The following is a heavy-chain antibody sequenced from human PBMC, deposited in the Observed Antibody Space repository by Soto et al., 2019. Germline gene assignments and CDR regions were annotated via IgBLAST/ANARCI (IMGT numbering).Heavy chain of an antibody. V-gene: IGHV3-48*01. CDR1: GFSFSDEN. J-gene: IGHJ4*02. CDR3: ARGLGSSWFFQ. CDR2: IGDSGSPI. Sequence: GGSLRLSCAASGFSFSDENMNWVRQAPGKGPEWLSYIGDSGSPIFYADSVKGRFTVSRDNAKKSLYLQMNSLRAEDTAVYYCARGLGSSWFFQWGPGTLVTVSS. D-gene: IGHD6-13*01.